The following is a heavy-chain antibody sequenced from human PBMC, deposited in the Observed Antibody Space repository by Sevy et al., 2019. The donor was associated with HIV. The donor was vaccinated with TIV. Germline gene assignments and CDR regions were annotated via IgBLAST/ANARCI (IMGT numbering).Heavy chain of an antibody. CDR2: LSFGCGEI. CDR1: GFTFSKYS. V-gene: IGHV3-23*01. D-gene: IGHD2-8*01. Sequence: GGSLRLSCAASGFTFSKYSMSWVRQPPGKGLEWVSTLSFGCGEINHADSVKGRFTISRDNSKNSLYLQMNNLRAEDTAVYYCAGAGGTKPHDYWGQGTLVTVSS. J-gene: IGHJ4*02. CDR3: AGAGGTKPHDY.